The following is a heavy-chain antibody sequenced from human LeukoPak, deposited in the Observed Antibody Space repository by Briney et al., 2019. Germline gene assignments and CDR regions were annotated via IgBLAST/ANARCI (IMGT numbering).Heavy chain of an antibody. V-gene: IGHV4-30-4*01. J-gene: IGHJ4*02. Sequence: SSETLSLTCTVSGGSISSGDYYWSWIRQPPGKGLEWIGYIYYGGSTYYNPSLKSRVTISVDTTKNQFSLKLSSVTAADTAVYYCARNHPDYGVDYWGQGTLVTVSS. CDR2: IYYGGST. CDR3: ARNHPDYGVDY. D-gene: IGHD4-17*01. CDR1: GGSISSGDYY.